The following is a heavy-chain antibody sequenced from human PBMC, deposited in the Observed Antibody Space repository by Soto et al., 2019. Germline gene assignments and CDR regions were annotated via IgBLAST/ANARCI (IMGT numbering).Heavy chain of an antibody. CDR2: ISTSGNTI. CDR1: GFTFSSYE. V-gene: IGHV3-48*03. CDR3: AREEDRGVVTLDS. D-gene: IGHD3-10*01. J-gene: IGHJ4*02. Sequence: EVQLVESGGGLVQPGGSLRLSCAASGFTFSSYEMNWVRQAPGKGLEWVSYISTSGNTIYYADSVQGRFTISRDNAKNFLYLQLNSRRSEDTALYYCAREEDRGVVTLDSWGQGTLVTVSS.